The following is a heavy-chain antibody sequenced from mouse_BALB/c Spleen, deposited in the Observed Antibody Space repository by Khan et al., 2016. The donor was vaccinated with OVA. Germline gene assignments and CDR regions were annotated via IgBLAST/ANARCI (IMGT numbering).Heavy chain of an antibody. CDR2: FNPYNDGP. D-gene: IGHD1-1*01. J-gene: IGHJ3*01. CDR1: GYTFTNYI. Sequence: VQLKQSGPELVKPGASVKMSCKASGYTFTNYIIHWVKQKPGQGLEWIGYFNPYNDGPKYNEKFKGKATLTSDRSSSTAYMELSGLTSEDSAVYYCARDYGSSFWFAYWGQGTLVTVSA. CDR3: ARDYGSSFWFAY. V-gene: IGHV1S136*01.